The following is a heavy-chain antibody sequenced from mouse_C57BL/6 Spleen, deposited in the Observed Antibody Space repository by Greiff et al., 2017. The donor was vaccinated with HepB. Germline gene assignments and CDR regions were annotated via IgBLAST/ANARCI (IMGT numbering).Heavy chain of an antibody. J-gene: IGHJ3*01. Sequence: EVNVVESGGGLVQPGGSMKLSCVASGFTFSNYWMNWVRQSPEKGLEWVAQIRLKSDNYATHYAESVKGRFTISRDDSKSSVYLQMNSLRAEDTGIYYCTDGVFAYWGQGTLVTVSA. CDR1: GFTFSNYW. CDR2: IRLKSDNYAT. CDR3: TDGVFAY. V-gene: IGHV6-3*01.